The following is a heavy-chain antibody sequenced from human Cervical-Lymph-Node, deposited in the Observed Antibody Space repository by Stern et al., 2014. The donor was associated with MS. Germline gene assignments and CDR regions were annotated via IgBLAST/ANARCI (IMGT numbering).Heavy chain of an antibody. CDR2: ISYSGNT. CDR3: ARVTEFLRF. J-gene: IGHJ4*02. Sequence: QVQLQESGPGLVKPSQTLSLTCTVSGGSVSSGSRYWSWIRQHPGKGLEWIGYISYSGNTYYSPSLQSRLTISMDTSKNQFSLKLRSVTAADTAIYYCARVTEFLRFWGQGTLVTVSS. CDR1: GGSVSSGSRY. V-gene: IGHV4-31*03. D-gene: IGHD3-10*01.